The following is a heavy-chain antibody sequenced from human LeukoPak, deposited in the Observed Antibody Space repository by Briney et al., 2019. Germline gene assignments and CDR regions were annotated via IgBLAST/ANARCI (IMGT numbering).Heavy chain of an antibody. Sequence: PSETLSLTCTVSDDSISDYYRGWIRQPPGKGLEWIGYIYYSGSTNYNPSLKSRVTISVDTSKNQFSLKLSSVTAADTAVYYCASRGVWFGELKDWGQGTLVTVSS. J-gene: IGHJ4*02. CDR1: DDSISDYY. CDR2: IYYSGST. V-gene: IGHV4-59*08. D-gene: IGHD3-10*01. CDR3: ASRGVWFGELKD.